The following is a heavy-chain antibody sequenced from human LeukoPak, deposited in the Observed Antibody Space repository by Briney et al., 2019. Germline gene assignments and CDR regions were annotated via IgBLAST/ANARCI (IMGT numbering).Heavy chain of an antibody. D-gene: IGHD2-2*01. CDR3: ARDKYRGPFDY. CDR1: GFTFSDYT. V-gene: IGHV3-48*02. CDR2: ISSSSETI. J-gene: IGHJ4*02. Sequence: GGSLRLSCAASGFTFSDYTMNWVRQAPGKGLEWVSYISSSSETIYYADSVRGRFTISRDHAKNSLYLQVNSLRDEDTAVYYCARDKYRGPFDYWGQGTLVTVSS.